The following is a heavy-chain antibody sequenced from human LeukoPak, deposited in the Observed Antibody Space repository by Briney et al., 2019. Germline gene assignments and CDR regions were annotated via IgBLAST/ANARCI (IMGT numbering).Heavy chain of an antibody. J-gene: IGHJ4*02. D-gene: IGHD2-2*01. CDR2: LKLYDGSI. CDR3: ARDYCSSTSCLFDY. V-gene: IGHV1-46*01. Sequence: ASVKVSCKASGYSFIRYHIHWVRQAPGQGLEWMGVLKLYDGSISHAQKFQGRVTMTRDTSISTAYMDLSRLTSDDTAAYYCARDYCSSTSCLFDYWGQGTLVTVSS. CDR1: GYSFIRYH.